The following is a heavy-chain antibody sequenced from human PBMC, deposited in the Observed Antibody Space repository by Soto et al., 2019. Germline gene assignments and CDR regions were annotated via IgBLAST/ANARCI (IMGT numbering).Heavy chain of an antibody. J-gene: IGHJ5*02. Sequence: QVQLLQSGAEVKKSGASVKVSCKASGYTFASYYIYWVRQAPGQGLEWVGLINPTGGNTDYAQAFQERITLTSDTSTSTVYMELSSLTPEDTAIYFCTREWGTGGFDSFDPWGQGTLVIVSS. CDR3: TREWGTGGFDSFDP. D-gene: IGHD3-16*01. CDR2: INPTGGNT. V-gene: IGHV1-46*03. CDR1: GYTFASYY.